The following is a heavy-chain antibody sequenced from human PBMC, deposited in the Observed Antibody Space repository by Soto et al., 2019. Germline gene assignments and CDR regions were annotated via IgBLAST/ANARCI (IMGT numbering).Heavy chain of an antibody. J-gene: IGHJ4*02. D-gene: IGHD2-15*01. CDR1: RFTVSSNY. CDR2: IYSGGTT. Sequence: EVQLVESGGGLVQPGGSLRLSCAASRFTVSSNYMSWVRQAPGKGLEWVSVIYSGGTTYYADSVKGRFTISRDNSKYTLYLQMNSLRAEDTAVYYCANTYCSGGSCYHFDYWGQGTLVTVSS. CDR3: ANTYCSGGSCYHFDY. V-gene: IGHV3-66*01.